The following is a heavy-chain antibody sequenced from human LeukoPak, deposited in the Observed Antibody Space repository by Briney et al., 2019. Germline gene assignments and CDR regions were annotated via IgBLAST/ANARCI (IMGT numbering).Heavy chain of an antibody. D-gene: IGHD5-18*01. CDR3: ARDRYSYGYGWYFDY. Sequence: PGGSLRLSCAASGFTFSSYWMSWVRQAPGKGLEWVANIKQDGSEKYYVDSVKGRFTISRDNAKNSLYLQMNSLRAEGTAVYYCARDRYSYGYGWYFDYWGQGTLVTVSS. V-gene: IGHV3-7*01. CDR2: IKQDGSEK. J-gene: IGHJ4*02. CDR1: GFTFSSYW.